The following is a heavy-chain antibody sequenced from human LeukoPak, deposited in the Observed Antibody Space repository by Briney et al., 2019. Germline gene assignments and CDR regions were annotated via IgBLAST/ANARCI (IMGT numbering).Heavy chain of an antibody. Sequence: LGGSLRLSCAASGFTFSDHYMDWVRQAPGKGLEWVGRTRNKANSYITEYAASVKGRFTISRDDSKNSLYLQMNSLKTEDTAVYYCAGVGIAAAGSLDYWGQGTLVTVSS. V-gene: IGHV3-72*01. CDR1: GFTFSDHY. D-gene: IGHD6-13*01. J-gene: IGHJ4*02. CDR2: TRNKANSYIT. CDR3: AGVGIAAAGSLDY.